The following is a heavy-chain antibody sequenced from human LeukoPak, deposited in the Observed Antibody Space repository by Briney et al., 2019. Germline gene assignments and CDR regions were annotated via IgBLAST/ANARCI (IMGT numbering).Heavy chain of an antibody. CDR3: AKQAKMPDY. V-gene: IGHV3-23*01. Sequence: PGGSLRLSCAASGFTFSNYAISWVRQALGKGLEWVSAVSGSGGNTYYADSVKGRFTISRDNSKNTLYLQMNSLRAEDTAVYFCAKQAKMPDYWGQGTLVTVSS. CDR1: GFTFSNYA. D-gene: IGHD2-2*01. J-gene: IGHJ4*02. CDR2: VSGSGGNT.